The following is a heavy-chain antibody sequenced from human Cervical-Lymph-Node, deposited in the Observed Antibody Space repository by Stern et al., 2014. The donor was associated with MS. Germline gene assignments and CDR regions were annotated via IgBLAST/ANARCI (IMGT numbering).Heavy chain of an antibody. V-gene: IGHV3-33*01. Sequence: VQLVESGGGVVQPERSLRLSCAASGFDFRIYGMQWVRQTPGKGLECVAVIWFDGSNKNYADSVKGRFTISRDNSKNTLYLQMNSLRAADTAVYYCARVPSGWQTGFDYWGQGTLVTVSS. J-gene: IGHJ4*02. CDR2: IWFDGSNK. CDR1: GFDFRIYG. D-gene: IGHD6-19*01. CDR3: ARVPSGWQTGFDY.